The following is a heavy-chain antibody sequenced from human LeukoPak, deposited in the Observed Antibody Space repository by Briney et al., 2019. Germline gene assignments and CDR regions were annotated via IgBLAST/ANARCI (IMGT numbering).Heavy chain of an antibody. CDR1: GGTFSSYA. D-gene: IGHD2-2*01. CDR3: ARERYCSSTSCYLWFDP. J-gene: IGHJ5*02. Sequence: SVKVSWKASGGTFSSYAISWVRQAPGQGLEWMGGIIPIFGTANYAQKFQGRVTITADKSTSTAYMELSSLRSEDTAVYYCARERYCSSTSCYLWFDPWGQGTLVTVSS. V-gene: IGHV1-69*06. CDR2: IIPIFGTA.